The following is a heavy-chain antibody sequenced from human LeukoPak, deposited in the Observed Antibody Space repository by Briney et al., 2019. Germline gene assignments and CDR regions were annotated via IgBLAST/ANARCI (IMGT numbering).Heavy chain of an antibody. V-gene: IGHV4-59*01. J-gene: IGHJ4*02. D-gene: IGHD3-9*01. CDR3: ASFPHILTGYRDDY. CDR1: GGSISSYY. Sequence: SETLSLTCTVSGGSISSYYWSWIRQPPGKGLGWIGYIYYSGSTNYNPSLKSRVTISVDTSKNQFSLKLSSVTAADTAVYYCASFPHILTGYRDDYWGQGTLVTVSS. CDR2: IYYSGST.